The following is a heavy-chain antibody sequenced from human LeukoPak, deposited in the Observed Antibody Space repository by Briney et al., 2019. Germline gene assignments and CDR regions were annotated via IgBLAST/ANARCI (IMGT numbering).Heavy chain of an antibody. V-gene: IGHV1-69*06. CDR3: AKLAVAGPFDY. Sequence: GASVKVSCKASGYTFTSYGISWVRQAPGQGLEWMGGIIPIFGTANYAQKFQGRVTITADKSTSTAYMELSSLRSEDTAVYYCAKLAVAGPFDYWGQGTLVTVSS. D-gene: IGHD6-19*01. CDR2: IIPIFGTA. CDR1: GYTFTSYG. J-gene: IGHJ4*02.